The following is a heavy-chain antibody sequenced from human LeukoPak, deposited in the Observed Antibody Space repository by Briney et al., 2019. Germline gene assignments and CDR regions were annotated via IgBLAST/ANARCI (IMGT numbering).Heavy chain of an antibody. V-gene: IGHV3-13*01. CDR3: VRQQTPHGNFDY. D-gene: IGHD1-26*01. CDR1: GFTFSSYA. Sequence: GGSLRLSCATSGFTFSSYAMHWVRQATGKGLEWVSAIGTAGDTFYPGSVKGRFTISRENAKNSLSLQMNSLRAEDTAVYYCVRQQTPHGNFDYWGQGTLVTVSS. CDR2: IGTAGDT. J-gene: IGHJ4*02.